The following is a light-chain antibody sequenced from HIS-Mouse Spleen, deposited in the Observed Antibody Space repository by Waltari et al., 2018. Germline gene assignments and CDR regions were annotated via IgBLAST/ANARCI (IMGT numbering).Light chain of an antibody. CDR1: SSDVGGYNY. Sequence: QSALTQPPSASGSPGQSVTISCTGTSSDVGGYNYVPWYQQHPGKAPKLMIYEVSKRQSGVPDRCSGSKSGNTASLTVSGLQAEDEADYYCSSYAGSNNLVFGGGTKLTVL. CDR3: SSYAGSNNLV. J-gene: IGLJ2*01. V-gene: IGLV2-8*01. CDR2: EVS.